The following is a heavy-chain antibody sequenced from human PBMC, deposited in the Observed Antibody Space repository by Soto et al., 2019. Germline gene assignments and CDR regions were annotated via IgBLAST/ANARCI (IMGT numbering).Heavy chain of an antibody. CDR2: MNPNSGNT. Sequence: ASVKVSCKASGYTFTSYDINWVRQATGQGLEWMGWMNPNSGNTGYAQKFQGRVTMTRNTSISKAYMELSSLRSEDTAVYYCARRKAAVAGTVWFDPWGQGTRVTVSS. J-gene: IGHJ5*02. V-gene: IGHV1-8*01. CDR1: GYTFTSYD. D-gene: IGHD6-19*01. CDR3: ARRKAAVAGTVWFDP.